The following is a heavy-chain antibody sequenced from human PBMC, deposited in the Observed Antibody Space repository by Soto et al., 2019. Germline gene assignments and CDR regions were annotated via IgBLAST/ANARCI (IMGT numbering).Heavy chain of an antibody. J-gene: IGHJ3*02. D-gene: IGHD1-26*01. CDR1: GFTFTSSA. Sequence: SVKVSCKASGFTFTSSAVQWVRRARGQRLEWIGWIVVGSGNTNYAQKFQERVTITRDMSTSTAYMELSSLRSEDTAVYYCAADTSDRWEPPGTIWGQGTMVTVSS. CDR3: AADTSDRWEPPGTI. CDR2: IVVGSGNT. V-gene: IGHV1-58*01.